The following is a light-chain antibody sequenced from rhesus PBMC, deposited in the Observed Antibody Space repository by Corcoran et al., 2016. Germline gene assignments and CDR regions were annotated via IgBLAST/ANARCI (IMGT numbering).Light chain of an antibody. CDR3: MQYTQVPRT. V-gene: IGKV2-62*02. J-gene: IGKJ1*01. Sequence: VMTQSPLVLPITPGQPASISCRSSQRLVHSNGNTYLSWFQQKPGQPQRLLIYMGSTRHSGGPDRFSGSGEGTDFTLQISMGAAESVGIYSCMQYTQVPRTFDQGAKVEIK. CDR1: QRLVHSNGNTY. CDR2: MGS.